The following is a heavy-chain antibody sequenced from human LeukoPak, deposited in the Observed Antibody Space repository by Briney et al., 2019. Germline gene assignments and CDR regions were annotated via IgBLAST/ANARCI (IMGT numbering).Heavy chain of an antibody. Sequence: PSETLSLTCTVSGGSISSGGYYWSWIRQHPGKGLEWIGYIYYSGSTYYNASLKCRVTISVDTSKNQFSLKLSSVTAADTAVYYCATTFGVGRNWFDPWGQGTLVTVSS. CDR3: ATTFGVGRNWFDP. CDR1: GGSISSGGYY. V-gene: IGHV4-31*03. CDR2: IYYSGST. J-gene: IGHJ5*02. D-gene: IGHD3-3*01.